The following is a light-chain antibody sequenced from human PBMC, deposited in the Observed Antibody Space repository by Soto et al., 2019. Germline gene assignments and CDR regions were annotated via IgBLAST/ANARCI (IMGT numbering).Light chain of an antibody. J-gene: IGLJ1*01. CDR2: EVS. CDR3: SSYTSSSTYV. Sequence: QSALTQPASVSGSPGQSITISCTGTSSDVGDYNYVSWYQQVPGKAPKVMIYEVSNRPSGVSNRFSGSKFGITASLTISGLQAEDEADYYCSSYTSSSTYVFGTGTKLTVL. V-gene: IGLV2-14*01. CDR1: SSDVGDYNY.